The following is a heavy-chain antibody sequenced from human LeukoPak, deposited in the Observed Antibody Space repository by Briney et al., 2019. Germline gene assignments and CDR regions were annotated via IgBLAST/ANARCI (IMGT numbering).Heavy chain of an antibody. CDR1: GFTFSSYA. CDR3: ATQRSAAGTSMYTYYYYGMDL. CDR2: ISGSGGST. J-gene: IGHJ6*02. Sequence: PGGSLRLSCAASGFTFSSYAMSWVRQAPGKGLEWVSAISGSGGSTYYADSVKGRFTISRDNSKNTLYLQMDSLRAEDTAVYYCATQRSAAGTSMYTYYYYGMDLWGQGTTVTVSS. V-gene: IGHV3-23*01. D-gene: IGHD6-13*01.